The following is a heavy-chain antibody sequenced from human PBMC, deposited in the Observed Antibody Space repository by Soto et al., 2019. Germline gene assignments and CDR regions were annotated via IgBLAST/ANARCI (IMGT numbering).Heavy chain of an antibody. Sequence: EVQLVESGGGLVQPGGSLRLSCVASGFTFSSYWMSWVRQAPGKGLEWVANIKQDGSEKYYVDSVKDRFTISRDNAKNSLYLQMNSLRAEDSAVYYCARVYPGSGWPYHYYGMDVWGQGITVTVSS. CDR2: IKQDGSEK. CDR3: ARVYPGSGWPYHYYGMDV. J-gene: IGHJ6*02. D-gene: IGHD6-19*01. CDR1: GFTFSSYW. V-gene: IGHV3-7*01.